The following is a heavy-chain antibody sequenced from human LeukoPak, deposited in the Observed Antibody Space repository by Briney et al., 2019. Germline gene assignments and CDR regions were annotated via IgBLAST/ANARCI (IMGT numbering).Heavy chain of an antibody. CDR1: GFTFSSYG. V-gene: IGHV3-33*01. CDR2: IWYDGSNK. D-gene: IGHD4-17*01. CDR3: ARDYHDYGDYGFGPFDY. Sequence: GGSLRLSCAASGFTFSSYGMHWVRQAPGKGLEWVAVIWYDGSNKYYANSVKGRFTISRDNSKNTLYLQMNSLRAEDTAVYYCARDYHDYGDYGFGPFDYWGQGTLVAVSS. J-gene: IGHJ4*02.